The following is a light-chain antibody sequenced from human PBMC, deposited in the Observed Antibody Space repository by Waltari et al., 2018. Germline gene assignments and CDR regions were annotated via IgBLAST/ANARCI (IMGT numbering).Light chain of an antibody. V-gene: IGKV3-20*01. Sequence: EIVLTQSPGTLSLSPGERATLSCRASQSVSSIYVAWYQQKPGQAPSLLIYGASSRATGIPDMFSGSGSGTDFTLTINRLEPEDSAVYYCQKYGSSPPLTFGGGTKVEIK. J-gene: IGKJ4*01. CDR1: QSVSSIY. CDR3: QKYGSSPPLT. CDR2: GAS.